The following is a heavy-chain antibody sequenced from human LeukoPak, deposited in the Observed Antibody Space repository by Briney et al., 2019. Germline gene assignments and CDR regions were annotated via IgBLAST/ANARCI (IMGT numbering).Heavy chain of an antibody. CDR3: ARDRGGAYGDYGYYYYYGMDV. D-gene: IGHD4-17*01. Sequence: SETLSLTCTVSGGSISSYYWSWIRQPPGKGLEWIGYIYYSGSTNYNPSLKSRVTISVDTSKNQFSLKLSSVTAADTAVYYCARDRGGAYGDYGYYYYYGMDVWGQGTLVTVSS. V-gene: IGHV4-59*01. CDR1: GGSISSYY. CDR2: IYYSGST. J-gene: IGHJ6*02.